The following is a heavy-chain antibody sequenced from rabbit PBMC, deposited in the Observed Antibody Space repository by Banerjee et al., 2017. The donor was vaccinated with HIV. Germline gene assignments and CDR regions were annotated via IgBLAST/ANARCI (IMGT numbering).Heavy chain of an antibody. CDR3: ARDLTDIIGWNFGW. V-gene: IGHV1S40*01. CDR2: IDVTKSGRT. Sequence: QSLEESGGDLVKPGASLTLTCKASGLDLSNNYWICWVRQAPGKGLEWIACIDVTKSGRTYYTTWAKGRFTFSRTSSTTVTLQMTSLTAADTATYFCARDLTDIIGWNFGWWGPGTLVTVS. CDR1: GLDLSNNYW. J-gene: IGHJ4*01. D-gene: IGHD1-1*01.